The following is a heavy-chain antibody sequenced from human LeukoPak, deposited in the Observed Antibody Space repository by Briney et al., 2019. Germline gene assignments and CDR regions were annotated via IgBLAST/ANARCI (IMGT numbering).Heavy chain of an antibody. J-gene: IGHJ6*02. V-gene: IGHV1-2*06. D-gene: IGHD3-3*01. Sequence: ASVKVTCKASGYTFTGYYMHWVRQAPGQGLEWMGRINPNSGGTNYAQKFQGRVTMTRDTSISTAYMELSRLRSDDTAVYYCARGGLITIFGVVIIRDYYYYYGMDVWGQGTTVTVSS. CDR3: ARGGLITIFGVVIIRDYYYYYGMDV. CDR1: GYTFTGYY. CDR2: INPNSGGT.